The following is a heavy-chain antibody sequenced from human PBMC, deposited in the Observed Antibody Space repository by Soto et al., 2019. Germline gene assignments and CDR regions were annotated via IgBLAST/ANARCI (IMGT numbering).Heavy chain of an antibody. V-gene: IGHV1-69*13. CDR2: IIPIFGTA. Sequence: GASVKVSCKASGGTFSSYAISWVGQAPGQGLEWMGGIIPIFGTANYAQKSQGRVTITADESTSTAYMELSSLRSEDTAVYYCARDGGLVDADYWGQGTLVTVSS. CDR1: GGTFSSYA. D-gene: IGHD2-15*01. J-gene: IGHJ4*02. CDR3: ARDGGLVDADY.